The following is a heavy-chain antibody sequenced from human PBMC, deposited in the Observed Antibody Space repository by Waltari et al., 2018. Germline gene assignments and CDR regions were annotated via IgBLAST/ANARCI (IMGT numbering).Heavy chain of an antibody. D-gene: IGHD2-2*01. CDR2: INPNSGGT. J-gene: IGHJ1*01. CDR1: GYTFTGYY. Sequence: QVQLVQSGAEVKKPGASVKVSCKASGYTFTGYYMHWVRQAPGQGLEWMGWINPNSGGTNYAQKFQGRVTMTRDTSISTAYMELSRLRSDDTAVYYCARRRYCSSTSCPKAEYFQHWGQGTLVTVSS. CDR3: ARRRYCSSTSCPKAEYFQH. V-gene: IGHV1-2*02.